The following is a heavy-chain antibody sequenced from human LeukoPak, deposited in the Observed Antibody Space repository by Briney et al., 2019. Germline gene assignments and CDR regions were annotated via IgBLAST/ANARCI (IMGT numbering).Heavy chain of an antibody. J-gene: IGHJ4*02. CDR3: ASSYLDDYYDSSGSPLDY. CDR1: GFTFSSYS. V-gene: IGHV3-21*01. CDR2: ISSSSSYI. Sequence: PGGSLRLSCAASGFTFSSYSMNWVRQAPGKGLEWVSSISSSSSYIYYADSVKGRFTISRDNAKNSLYLQMNSLRAEDTAVYYCASSYLDDYYDSSGSPLDYWGQGTLVTVSS. D-gene: IGHD3-22*01.